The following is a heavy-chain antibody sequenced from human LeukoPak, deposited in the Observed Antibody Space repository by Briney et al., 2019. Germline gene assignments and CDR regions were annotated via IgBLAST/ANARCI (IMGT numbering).Heavy chain of an antibody. CDR1: GGTFSSYA. D-gene: IGHD6-13*01. J-gene: IGHJ5*02. CDR3: ARGRAAAGKGNWFDP. CDR2: ITPIFGTA. V-gene: IGHV1-69*05. Sequence: EASVTVSCKASGGTFSSYAISWVRQAPGQGLEGMGGITPIFGTANYAQKFQGRVTITTDESTSTAYMELSSLRSEDTAVYYCARGRAAAGKGNWFDPWGQGTLVTVSS.